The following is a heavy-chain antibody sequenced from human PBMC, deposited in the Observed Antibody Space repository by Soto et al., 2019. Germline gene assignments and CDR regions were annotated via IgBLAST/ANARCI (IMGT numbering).Heavy chain of an antibody. J-gene: IGHJ5*02. CDR1: GGSISSYY. V-gene: IGHV4-59*01. Sequence: PSETLSLTCTVSGGSISSYYWSWIRQPPGKGLEWIEYIYYSGSTNYNPSLKSRVTISVDTSKNQFSLKLSSVTAADTAVYYCARDSGIFVFDPWGQGTRVTSPQ. D-gene: IGHD3-3*01. CDR3: ARDSGIFVFDP. CDR2: IYYSGST.